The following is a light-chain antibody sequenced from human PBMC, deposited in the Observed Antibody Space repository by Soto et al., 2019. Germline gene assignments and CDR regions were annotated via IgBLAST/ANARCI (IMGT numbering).Light chain of an antibody. CDR2: DAS. V-gene: IGKV1-5*01. CDR3: QQYNSYSEA. Sequence: DSQLTPSPASLSAYVRDRVTITCRASQSISSWLAWYQQKPGKAPKLLIYDASSLESGVPSRFSGSGSGTEFTLTISRLQPDDFATYYCQQYNSYSEAFGQGTKVDIK. CDR1: QSISSW. J-gene: IGKJ1*01.